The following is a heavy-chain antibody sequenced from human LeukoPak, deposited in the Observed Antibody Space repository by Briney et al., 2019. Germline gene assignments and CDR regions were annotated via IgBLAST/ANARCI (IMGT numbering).Heavy chain of an antibody. Sequence: PGGSLRLSCTASGFTFGDYAMTWVRQAPGKGLEWVGFIASETYGGTAEYAASVKGRFTISRDDSKNTLYLQMNSLKTEDTGVYYCIIDRTESGARFGYWGQGTLVTVSS. J-gene: IGHJ4*02. V-gene: IGHV3-49*04. CDR1: GFTFGDYA. CDR2: IASETYGGTA. D-gene: IGHD1-26*01. CDR3: IIDRTESGARFGY.